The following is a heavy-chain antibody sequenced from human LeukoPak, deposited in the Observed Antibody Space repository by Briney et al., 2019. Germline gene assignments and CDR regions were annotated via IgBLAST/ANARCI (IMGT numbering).Heavy chain of an antibody. CDR3: ARAQPDIVVVPPEGY. J-gene: IGHJ4*02. CDR1: GYTFTSYY. V-gene: IGHV1-46*01. CDR2: INPSGGST. Sequence: GASVKVSCKASGYTFTSYYMHWVRQAPGQGLEWMGIINPSGGSTSYAQKFQGRVTMTRDMSTSTVYMELSSLRSEDTAVYYCARAQPDIVVVPPEGYWGQGTLVTVSS. D-gene: IGHD2-2*01.